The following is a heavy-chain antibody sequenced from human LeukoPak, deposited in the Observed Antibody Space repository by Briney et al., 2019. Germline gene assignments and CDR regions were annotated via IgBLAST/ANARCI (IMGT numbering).Heavy chain of an antibody. V-gene: IGHV3-7*03. CDR2: IKEDGSEK. J-gene: IGHJ6*04. D-gene: IGHD3-16*01. CDR1: GFSFSGYW. Sequence: PGGSLRLACAASGFSFSGYWTTWVRQAPGKWMEWVANIKEDGSEKYYVDSEKGRFNISRDNAKNSLYLQMNSLTGEDTALYYCARGGYYPDVWGKGTTVTVSS. CDR3: ARGGYYPDV.